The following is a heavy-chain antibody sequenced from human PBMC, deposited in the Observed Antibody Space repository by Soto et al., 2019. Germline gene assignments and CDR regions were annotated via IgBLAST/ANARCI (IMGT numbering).Heavy chain of an antibody. D-gene: IGHD5-18*01. J-gene: IGHJ4*02. CDR1: GFSLTRSGVG. CDR3: AHRLQGYSYGSPIAY. CDR2: IYWDDDK. V-gene: IGHV2-5*02. Sequence: SGPTLVNPTQTLTLTCTFSGFSLTRSGVGVGWIRQPPGKALEWLALIYWDDDKRYSPSLKSRLTITKDTSKNQVVLSMTNMDPVDTATYYCAHRLQGYSYGSPIAYWGQGALVTVSS.